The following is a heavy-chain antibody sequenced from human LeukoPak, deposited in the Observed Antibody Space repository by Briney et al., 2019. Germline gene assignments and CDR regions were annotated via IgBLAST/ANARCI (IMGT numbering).Heavy chain of an antibody. V-gene: IGHV4-34*01. Sequence: SETLSLTCAVYGGSFTTYYWYWIRQSPGKGLEWMGEINHTGTTNYNPSLKSRFTISVDTSKNQLSLKLTSVTAADTAVYYCARGAADRNNYYYYIDVWGKGTTVTVSS. CDR2: INHTGTT. J-gene: IGHJ6*03. CDR1: GGSFTTYY. CDR3: ARGAADRNNYYYYIDV. D-gene: IGHD1/OR15-1a*01.